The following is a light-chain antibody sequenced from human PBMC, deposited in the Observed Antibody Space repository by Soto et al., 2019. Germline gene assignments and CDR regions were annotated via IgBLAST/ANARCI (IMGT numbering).Light chain of an antibody. J-gene: IGLJ1*01. CDR2: EVT. CDR3: NSYVGSNNYV. Sequence: QSALTPPPSASGSPGPSVTISCIGTASDIGRYNYVSWYQHHPGKAPNLIIYEVTKRPSGVPDRFSGAKSGNTASLTVSGRQADDEADYYCNSYVGSNNYVFGTGTKLTVI. CDR1: ASDIGRYNY. V-gene: IGLV2-8*01.